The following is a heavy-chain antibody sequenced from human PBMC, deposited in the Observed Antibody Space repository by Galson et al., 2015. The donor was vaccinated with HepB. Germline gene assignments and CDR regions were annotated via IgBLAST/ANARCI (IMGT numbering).Heavy chain of an antibody. CDR2: ISSSSSTI. Sequence: SLRLSCAASGFTLSSYSMNWVRQAPGKGLEWVSYISSSSSTIYYADSVKGRFTISRDNAKNSLYLQMNSLRDEDTAVYYCAGDRDYSSGWYIREDLDYWGQGTLVTVSS. D-gene: IGHD6-19*01. J-gene: IGHJ4*02. V-gene: IGHV3-48*02. CDR3: AGDRDYSSGWYIREDLDY. CDR1: GFTLSSYS.